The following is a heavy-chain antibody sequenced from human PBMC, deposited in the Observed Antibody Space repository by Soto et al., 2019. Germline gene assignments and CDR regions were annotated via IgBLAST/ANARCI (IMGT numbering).Heavy chain of an antibody. J-gene: IGHJ6*02. CDR2: ISAYNGNT. D-gene: IGHD6-19*01. V-gene: IGHV1-18*01. CDR1: GYTFTSYG. CDR3: AREVTSSSGWYYYYRLDV. Sequence: ASVKVSCKASGYTFTSYGISWVRQAPGQGLEWMGWISAYNGNTNYAQKLQGRVTMTTDTSTSTAYMELRSLRSDDTAVYYCAREVTSSSGWYYYYRLDVWGQGTTVTVSS.